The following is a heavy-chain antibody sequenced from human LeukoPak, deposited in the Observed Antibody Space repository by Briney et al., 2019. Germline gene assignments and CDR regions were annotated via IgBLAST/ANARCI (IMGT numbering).Heavy chain of an antibody. CDR1: GFTFSSYW. CDR2: VKEDGRQK. CDR3: ARDLDY. V-gene: IGHV3-7*04. Sequence: PGGSLRLSCAASGFTFSSYWMSWVRQAPGKGREWLANVKEDGRQKFYVDSVKGRFTISRDNAKNSLYLQMDSLRAEDTAVYYCARDLDYWGQGTPVTVSS. J-gene: IGHJ4*02.